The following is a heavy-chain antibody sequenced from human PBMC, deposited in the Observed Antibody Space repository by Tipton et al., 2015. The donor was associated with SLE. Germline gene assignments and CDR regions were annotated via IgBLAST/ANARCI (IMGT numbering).Heavy chain of an antibody. J-gene: IGHJ6*03. Sequence: TLFLTCTVSGGSIRSYYWSWIRQPPGKGLEWIGYIYYSGSTNYNPSLKSRVTISVDTSKNEFSLKLSSVTAADTAVYYCARSSATGFYYMDVWGKGTTVTVSS. D-gene: IGHD3-10*01. CDR3: ARSSATGFYYMDV. CDR2: IYYSGST. V-gene: IGHV4-59*01. CDR1: GGSIRSYY.